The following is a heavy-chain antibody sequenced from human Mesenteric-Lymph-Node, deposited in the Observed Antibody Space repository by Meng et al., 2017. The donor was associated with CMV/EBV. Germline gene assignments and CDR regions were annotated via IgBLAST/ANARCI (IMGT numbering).Heavy chain of an antibody. CDR3: ARDMEHFGVVIIRDYYYYGMDV. CDR1: GFTFSSYS. J-gene: IGHJ6*02. V-gene: IGHV3-21*01. D-gene: IGHD3-3*01. CDR2: ISSSSSYI. Sequence: GGSLRLSCAASGFTFSSYSMNWVRQAPGKGLEWVSSISSSSSYIYYADSVKGRFTISRDNAKNSLYLQMNSLRAEDTAVYYCARDMEHFGVVIIRDYYYYGMDVWGQGTTVTVSS.